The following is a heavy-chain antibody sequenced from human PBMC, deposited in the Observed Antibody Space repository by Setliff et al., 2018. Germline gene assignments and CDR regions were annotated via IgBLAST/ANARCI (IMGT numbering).Heavy chain of an antibody. CDR3: AKERYFDWFFEN. CDR1: GGSFSGYS. D-gene: IGHD3-9*01. Sequence: LSLTCAVYGGSFSGYSWTWIRQPPGKGLEWIGDINHSGSTNYSPSLKSRVTISLDTSTNQFSLNLNSVTAADTAVYYCAKERYFDWFFENWGQGTLVTVSS. J-gene: IGHJ4*02. V-gene: IGHV4-34*01. CDR2: INHSGST.